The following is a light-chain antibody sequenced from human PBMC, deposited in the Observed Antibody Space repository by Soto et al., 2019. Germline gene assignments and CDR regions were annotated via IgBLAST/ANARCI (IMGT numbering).Light chain of an antibody. CDR3: QLYNSYPKT. Sequence: SEMSDARCFISASDGDSVASTCLASQSISSWLAWYQQKPGKAPKLLIYKASSVESGVPSRFSGSGSGTEFTLTISSLQPDDCTTYYFQLYNSYPKTFGQGTKVDI. V-gene: IGKV1-5*03. CDR1: QSISSW. J-gene: IGKJ1*01. CDR2: KAS.